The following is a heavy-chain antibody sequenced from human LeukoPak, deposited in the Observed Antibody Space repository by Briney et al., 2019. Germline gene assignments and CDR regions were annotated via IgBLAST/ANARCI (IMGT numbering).Heavy chain of an antibody. D-gene: IGHD6-13*01. J-gene: IGHJ4*02. Sequence: SETLSLTCTVSGGSISSYYRSWIRQPPGRGLEWIGYIYYSGSTNYNPSLKSRVTISVDTSKNQFSLKLSSVTAADTAVYYCARERSSSWYGLEVWGQGTLVTVSS. V-gene: IGHV4-59*01. CDR2: IYYSGST. CDR3: ARERSSSWYGLEV. CDR1: GGSISSYY.